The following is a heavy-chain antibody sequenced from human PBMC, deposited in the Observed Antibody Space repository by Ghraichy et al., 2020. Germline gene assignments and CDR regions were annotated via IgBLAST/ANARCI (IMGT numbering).Heavy chain of an antibody. V-gene: IGHV4-34*01. CDR2: INHSGST. J-gene: IGHJ6*02. Sequence: SETLSLTCAVYGGSFSGYYWSWIRQPPGKGLEWIGEINHSGSTNYNPSLKSRVTISVDTSKNQFSLKLSSVTAADTAVYYCARGRNRGYYGMDVWGQGTTVTVSS. CDR1: GGSFSGYY. D-gene: IGHD3-16*01. CDR3: ARGRNRGYYGMDV.